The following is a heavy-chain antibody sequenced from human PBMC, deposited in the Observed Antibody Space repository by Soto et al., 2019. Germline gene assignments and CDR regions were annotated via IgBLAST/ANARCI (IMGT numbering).Heavy chain of an antibody. CDR3: AKALLLYYYDSSGYMYYFDY. J-gene: IGHJ4*02. CDR2: ISGSGGST. CDR1: GCTFSSYA. V-gene: IGHV3-23*01. D-gene: IGHD3-22*01. Sequence: EVQLLESGGGLVQPGGSLRLSCAASGCTFSSYAMSWVRQAPGKGLEWVSAISGSGGSTYYADSVKGRFTISRDNSKNTLYLQMNSLRVEDTAVYYCAKALLLYYYDSSGYMYYFDYWGQGTLVTVSS.